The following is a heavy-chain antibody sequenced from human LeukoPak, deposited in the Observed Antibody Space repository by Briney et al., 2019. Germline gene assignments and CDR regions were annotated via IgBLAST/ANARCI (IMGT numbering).Heavy chain of an antibody. D-gene: IGHD3-22*01. J-gene: IGHJ4*02. CDR3: ARTDGSGWFFDY. CDR2: IYNSGSP. CDR1: GGSISTYY. V-gene: IGHV4-59*01. Sequence: SETLSLTCTVSGGSISTYYWGWIRQPPGKGLQWIGYIYNSGSPKYNPSLKSRVTISIDTSNSQFSLKLSSVTAADTAVYYCARTDGSGWFFDYWGQGALVTVSS.